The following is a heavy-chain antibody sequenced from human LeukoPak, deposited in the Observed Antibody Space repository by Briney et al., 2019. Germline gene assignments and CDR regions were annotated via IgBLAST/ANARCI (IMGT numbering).Heavy chain of an antibody. J-gene: IGHJ4*02. V-gene: IGHV3-23*01. Sequence: GGSLRLSCAASGFTFNHYAMSWVRQAPGKGLEWVSYISGSGGSRDYADSVKGRFTISRDNSKNTLCLQMNSLRAEDTAVYYCAKQLGYCSDGSCYFPYWGQGTLVTVSS. CDR1: GFTFNHYA. D-gene: IGHD2-15*01. CDR2: ISGSGGSR. CDR3: AKQLGYCSDGSCYFPY.